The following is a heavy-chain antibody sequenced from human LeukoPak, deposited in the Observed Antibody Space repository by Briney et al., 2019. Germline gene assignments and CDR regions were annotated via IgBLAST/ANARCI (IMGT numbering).Heavy chain of an antibody. D-gene: IGHD4-11*01. J-gene: IGHJ6*03. CDR3: AREVDSMNYYYYYYMDV. V-gene: IGHV4-61*02. CDR1: GGSISSGSYY. CDR2: IYTSGST. Sequence: PSETLSLTCTVSGGSISSGSYYRSWIRQPAGKGLEWIGRIYTSGSTNYNPSLKSRVTISVDTSKNQFSLKLSSVTAADTAVYYCAREVDSMNYYYYYYMDVWGKGTTVIVSS.